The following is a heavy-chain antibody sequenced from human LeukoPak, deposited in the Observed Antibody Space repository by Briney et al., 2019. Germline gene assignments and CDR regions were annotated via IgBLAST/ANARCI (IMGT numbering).Heavy chain of an antibody. D-gene: IGHD3-22*01. J-gene: IGHJ4*02. V-gene: IGHV3-23*01. CDR3: AKDQGDYYDGSGLDS. CDR1: GFTVSSNYA. CDR2: VSGSGDFT. Sequence: TGGSLRLSCAASGFTVSSNYAMSWVRQAPGKGLEWVSVVSGSGDFTFYADSVKGRFTVFRDNSKNTLYLQMNGLRAEDTAVYYCAKDQGDYYDGSGLDSWGQGTLVTVSS.